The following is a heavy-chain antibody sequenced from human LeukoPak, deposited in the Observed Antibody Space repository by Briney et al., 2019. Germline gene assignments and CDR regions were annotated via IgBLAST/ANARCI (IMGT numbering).Heavy chain of an antibody. J-gene: IGHJ6*03. D-gene: IGHD6-13*01. Sequence: PSETLSLTCTVSGYSISSGYYWGWIRQPPGKGLEWIGSIYHSGSTYYNPSLKSRVTISVDTSKNQFSLKLSSVTAADTAVYYCARDVQSQGSWLYYYYYYMDVWGKGTTVTVSS. CDR2: IYHSGST. CDR1: GYSISSGYY. CDR3: ARDVQSQGSWLYYYYYYMDV. V-gene: IGHV4-38-2*02.